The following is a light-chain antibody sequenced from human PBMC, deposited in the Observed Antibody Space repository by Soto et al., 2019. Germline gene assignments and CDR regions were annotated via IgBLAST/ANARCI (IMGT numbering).Light chain of an antibody. CDR2: GAS. CDR3: QQYNNWPTWT. CDR1: QTVRNN. V-gene: IGKV3-15*01. J-gene: IGKJ1*01. Sequence: EFVLTQSPGTLSLSPGERATLSCRASQTVRNNYLAWYQQKPGQAPRLLIYGASTRATGIPARFSGSGSETELTLTISSLQAEDSAVYFCQQYNNWPTWTFGQGTKVDIK.